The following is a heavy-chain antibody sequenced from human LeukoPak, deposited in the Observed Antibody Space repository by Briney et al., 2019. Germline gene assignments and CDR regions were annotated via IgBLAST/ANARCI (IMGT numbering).Heavy chain of an antibody. Sequence: GASVKVSCKASDYTFTRAGVSWVRQAPGQGLEWMGWISAYNGKTKYAKQFQDRVTMTTDTSTSTAYVEPRSLRSDDTAVYYCARDLETAPYYFDYWGQGTLVTVSS. V-gene: IGHV1-18*01. CDR3: ARDLETAPYYFDY. J-gene: IGHJ4*02. CDR2: ISAYNGKT. D-gene: IGHD5-18*01. CDR1: DYTFTRAG.